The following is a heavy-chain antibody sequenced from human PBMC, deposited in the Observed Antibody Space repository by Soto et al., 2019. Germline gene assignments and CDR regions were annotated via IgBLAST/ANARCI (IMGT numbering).Heavy chain of an antibody. CDR2: INPKSRGT. CDR3: ARVTLKAGNWFDP. D-gene: IGHD3-22*01. CDR1: GYTFTDYF. V-gene: IGHV1-2*02. Sequence: QVQLVQSGAEVQKPGASVKVSCQASGYTFTDYFIHWVRQAPGQGFEWMGWINPKSRGTNYAQKFQGRVTMTRDTSNSTAYRERRGLTSDDTAVYYCARVTLKAGNWFDPWGQGTLVTVSS. J-gene: IGHJ5*02.